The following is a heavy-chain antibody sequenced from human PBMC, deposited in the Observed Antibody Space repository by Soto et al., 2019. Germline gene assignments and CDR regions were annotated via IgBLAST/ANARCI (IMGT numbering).Heavy chain of an antibody. CDR1: GFTFSSYW. CDR3: ARDDGTMVRGVIITYYYYYMDV. D-gene: IGHD3-10*01. J-gene: IGHJ6*03. Sequence: GGSLRLSCAASGFTFSSYWMSWVRQAPGKGLEWVANIKQDGSEKYYVDSVKGRFNISRDNAKNSLYLQMNSLRAEDTAVYYCARDDGTMVRGVIITYYYYYMDVWGKGTTVTVSS. CDR2: IKQDGSEK. V-gene: IGHV3-7*01.